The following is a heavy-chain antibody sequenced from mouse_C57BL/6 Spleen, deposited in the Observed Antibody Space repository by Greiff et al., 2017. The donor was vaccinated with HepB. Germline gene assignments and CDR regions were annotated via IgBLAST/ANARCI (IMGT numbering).Heavy chain of an antibody. Sequence: QVQLQQSGAELVKPGASVKISCKASGYAFSSYWMNWVKQRPGKGLEWIGQIYPGDGDTNYNGKFKGKATLTADKSSSTAYMQLSSLTSEDSAVYFCARVRGYDYDGSYAMDYWGQGTSVTVSS. J-gene: IGHJ4*01. V-gene: IGHV1-80*01. D-gene: IGHD2-4*01. CDR3: ARVRGYDYDGSYAMDY. CDR1: GYAFSSYW. CDR2: IYPGDGDT.